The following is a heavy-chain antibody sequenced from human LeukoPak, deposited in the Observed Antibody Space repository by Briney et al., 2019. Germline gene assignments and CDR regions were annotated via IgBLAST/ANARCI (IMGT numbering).Heavy chain of an antibody. CDR2: IKQDGSEK. Sequence: GGSLRLSCAASGFTFSSYWMSWVRQAPGKGLEWVANIKQDGSEKYYVDSVKGRFTISRDNAKNSLYLQMNSLRAEDTAVYYCARDRTDVLLWFGELGYWGQGTLVTVSS. CDR1: GFTFSSYW. J-gene: IGHJ4*02. V-gene: IGHV3-7*01. D-gene: IGHD3-10*01. CDR3: ARDRTDVLLWFGELGY.